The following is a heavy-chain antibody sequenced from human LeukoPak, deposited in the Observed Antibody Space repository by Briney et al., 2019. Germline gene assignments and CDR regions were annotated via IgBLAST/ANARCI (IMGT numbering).Heavy chain of an antibody. J-gene: IGHJ6*03. Sequence: ASVKVSCKASGYTFTGYYMHWVRQAPGQGLEWMGRINPNSGGTNYAQKFQGRVTMTRDTSTSTAYMELSRLRSDDTAVYYCASGATYCSGGSCYYYYYYYYMDVWGKGTTVTVSS. CDR2: INPNSGGT. D-gene: IGHD2-15*01. V-gene: IGHV1-2*06. CDR1: GYTFTGYY. CDR3: ASGATYCSGGSCYYYYYYYYMDV.